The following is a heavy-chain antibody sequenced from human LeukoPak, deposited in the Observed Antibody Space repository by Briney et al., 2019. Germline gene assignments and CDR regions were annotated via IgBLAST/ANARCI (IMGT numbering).Heavy chain of an antibody. V-gene: IGHV4-4*07. CDR3: ARDLDPALDI. J-gene: IGHJ3*02. CDR1: GGSISSYY. CDR2: IYTSGST. Sequence: SETLSLTCTVSGGSISSYYWSWIRQPPGKGLEWIGRIYTSGSTNYNPALKSRVTMSVDTSKNQFSLKVSSVTAADTAVYYCARDLDPALDIWGQGTMVTVSS.